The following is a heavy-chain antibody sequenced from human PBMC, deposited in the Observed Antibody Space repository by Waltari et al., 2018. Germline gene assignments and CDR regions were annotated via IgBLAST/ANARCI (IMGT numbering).Heavy chain of an antibody. CDR2: IFAGNGRT. D-gene: IGHD3-10*01. V-gene: IGHV3-23*03. CDR1: GVRFSNYA. CDR3: AKVRGASGSVFFAS. Sequence: EVQVLESGGGLVQPGGSVRLSCAASGVRFSNYAMTWVRQTPGKGLELVSVIFAGNGRTYYADSVKGRFTISRHNSKNTLYLQMHRLRAEDTAVFYCAKVRGASGSVFFASWGQGTLVTVSS. J-gene: IGHJ4*02.